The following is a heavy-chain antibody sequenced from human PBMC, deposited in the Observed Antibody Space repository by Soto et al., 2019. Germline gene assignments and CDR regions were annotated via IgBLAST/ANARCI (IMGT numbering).Heavy chain of an antibody. V-gene: IGHV3-23*01. D-gene: IGHD2-2*03. J-gene: IGHJ6*03. CDR2: ISGSGGST. CDR1: GFTFSSYA. Sequence: GGSLRLSCAASGFTFSSYAMSWVRQAPGKGLEWVSAISGSGGSTYYADSVKGRFTISRDNSKNTLYLQMNSLRAEDTAVYYCAKGGGGYCSSTSCYFDYYYYYMDVWGKGTTVTVSS. CDR3: AKGGGGYCSSTSCYFDYYYYYMDV.